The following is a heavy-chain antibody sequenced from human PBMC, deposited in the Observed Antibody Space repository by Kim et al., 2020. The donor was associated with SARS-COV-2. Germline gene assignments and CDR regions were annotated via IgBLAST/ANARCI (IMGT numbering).Heavy chain of an antibody. CDR2: IIPIFGTA. J-gene: IGHJ4*02. CDR1: GGTFSSYA. D-gene: IGHD6-19*01. Sequence: SVKVSCKASGGTFSSYAISWVRQAPGQGLEWMGGIIPIFGTANYAQKFQGRVTITADESTSTAYMELSSLRSEDTAVYYCARSGPVAGTGEPFDYWGQGTLVTVSS. V-gene: IGHV1-69*13. CDR3: ARSGPVAGTGEPFDY.